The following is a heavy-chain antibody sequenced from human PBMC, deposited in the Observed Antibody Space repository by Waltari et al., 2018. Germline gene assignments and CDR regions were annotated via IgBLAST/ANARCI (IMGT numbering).Heavy chain of an antibody. CDR2: IYSGGST. D-gene: IGHD6-19*01. J-gene: IGHJ3*02. CDR1: GFTFSSYA. Sequence: EVQLLESGGGLVQPGGSLRLSCAASGFTFSSYAMSWVRQAPGKGLEWVSVIYSGGSTYYADSVKGRFTISRDNSKNTLYLQMNSLRAEDTAVYYCAKDSSGYLSAFDIWGQGTMVTVSS. V-gene: IGHV3-23*03. CDR3: AKDSSGYLSAFDI.